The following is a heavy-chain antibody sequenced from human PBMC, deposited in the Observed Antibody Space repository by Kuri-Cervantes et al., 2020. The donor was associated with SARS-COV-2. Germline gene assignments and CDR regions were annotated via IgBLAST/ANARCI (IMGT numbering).Heavy chain of an antibody. CDR3: ASRGDYSPDVNPAHYAFDI. D-gene: IGHD4-11*01. J-gene: IGHJ3*02. CDR1: GGSISSGSYY. Sequence: SETLSLTCTVSGGSISSGSYYWSWIRQPAGKGLEWIGYIYTSGSTNYNPSLKSRVTISVDTSKNQFSLKLSSVTAADTAVYYCASRGDYSPDVNPAHYAFDIWGQGTMVTVSS. V-gene: IGHV4-61*09. CDR2: IYTSGST.